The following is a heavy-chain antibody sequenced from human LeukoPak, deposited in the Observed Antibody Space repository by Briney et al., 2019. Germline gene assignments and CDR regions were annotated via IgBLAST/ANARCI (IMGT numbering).Heavy chain of an antibody. CDR1: GFTFSSYA. CDR3: ARDQYYDYVWGSYRYSHGHGMDG. J-gene: IGHJ6*02. CDR2: ISYEGSNK. V-gene: IGHV3-30-3*01. Sequence: GGSLRLSCAASGFTFSSYAMHGVRQAPGKGLEGVAVISYEGSNKYYADSVKGRFTISRDNSRNTLYMQMNNLRAEDTAVYYCARDQYYDYVWGSYRYSHGHGMDGWGQGPTGTVS. D-gene: IGHD3-16*02.